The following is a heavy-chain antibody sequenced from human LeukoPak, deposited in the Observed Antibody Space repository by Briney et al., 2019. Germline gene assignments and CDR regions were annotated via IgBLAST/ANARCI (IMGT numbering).Heavy chain of an antibody. Sequence: SETLSLTCAVYGGSFSGYYWSRIRQPPGKGLEWIGEINHSASTNYNPSLKSRVTISVDTSKNQFSLKLSSVTAADTAVYYCARIRQFAYYYDSSGLAGMDVWGQGTTVTVSS. CDR2: INHSAST. D-gene: IGHD3-22*01. CDR1: GGSFSGYY. CDR3: ARIRQFAYYYDSSGLAGMDV. J-gene: IGHJ6*02. V-gene: IGHV4-34*01.